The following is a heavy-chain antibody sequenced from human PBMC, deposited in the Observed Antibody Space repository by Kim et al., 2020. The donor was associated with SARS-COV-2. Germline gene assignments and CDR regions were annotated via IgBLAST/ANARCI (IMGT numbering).Heavy chain of an antibody. Sequence: INRSGGGTNYAQKCQGRVTMTGDTSTNTVYMELSSLRSDDPAVYYCAKEGGHWGQGTLVTVSS. CDR2: INRSGGGT. CDR3: AKEGGH. J-gene: IGHJ4*02. D-gene: IGHD3-16*01. V-gene: IGHV1-46*01.